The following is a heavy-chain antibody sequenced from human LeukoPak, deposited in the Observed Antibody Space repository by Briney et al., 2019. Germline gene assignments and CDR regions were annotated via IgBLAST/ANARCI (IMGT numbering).Heavy chain of an antibody. CDR1: GGSLSGYF. V-gene: IGHV4-34*01. Sequence: SETLSLTCAVSGGSLSGYFWGWIRQPPGKGLEWIGEINHNGRTNYNASLKSRVTISADTSKNLLSLKLSSVTAADTAVYYCARRETTVTTLGWFDPWGQGTLVTVSS. J-gene: IGHJ5*02. CDR3: ARRETTVTTLGWFDP. D-gene: IGHD4-17*01. CDR2: INHNGRT.